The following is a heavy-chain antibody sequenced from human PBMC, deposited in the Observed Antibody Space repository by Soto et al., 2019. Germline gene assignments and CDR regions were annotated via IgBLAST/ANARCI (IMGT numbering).Heavy chain of an antibody. Sequence: GGSLRLSCAASGFTVSSNYMSWVRQAPGKGLEWVSVIYSGGSTYYADSVKGRFTISRDNSKNTLYLQMNSLRAEDTAVYYCARATNYNFPDYWGQGTLVTVSS. J-gene: IGHJ4*02. CDR2: IYSGGST. D-gene: IGHD1-1*01. V-gene: IGHV3-66*01. CDR3: ARATNYNFPDY. CDR1: GFTVSSNY.